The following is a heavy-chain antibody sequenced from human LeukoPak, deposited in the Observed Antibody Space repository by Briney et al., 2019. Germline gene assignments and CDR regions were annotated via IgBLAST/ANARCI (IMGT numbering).Heavy chain of an antibody. J-gene: IGHJ3*02. CDR3: ARDPYDILTGYYTLDAFDI. CDR1: GCTFTSYG. V-gene: IGHV1-18*04. Sequence: ASVKVSCKASGCTFTSYGISWVRQAPGQALEWMGWISAYNGNTNYAQKLQGRVTMTTDTSTSTAYMELRSLRSDDTAVYYCARDPYDILTGYYTLDAFDIWGQGTMVTVSS. D-gene: IGHD3-9*01. CDR2: ISAYNGNT.